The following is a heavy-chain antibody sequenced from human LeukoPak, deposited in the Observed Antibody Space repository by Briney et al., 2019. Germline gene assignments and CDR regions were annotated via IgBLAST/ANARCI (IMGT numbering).Heavy chain of an antibody. Sequence: SQTLSLTCAISGYSVCSYGATWNRNTQSPSRDLEWLSSTYYRTMCYNDYAVSVKSRITINPDTSKNQFSLQLNSVTPEDTAVYYCAREVTSGWYLIDYYYYYMDVWGKGTTVTVSS. J-gene: IGHJ6*03. CDR1: GYSVCSYGAT. V-gene: IGHV6-1*01. D-gene: IGHD6-19*01. CDR2: TYYRTMCYN. CDR3: AREVTSGWYLIDYYYYYMDV.